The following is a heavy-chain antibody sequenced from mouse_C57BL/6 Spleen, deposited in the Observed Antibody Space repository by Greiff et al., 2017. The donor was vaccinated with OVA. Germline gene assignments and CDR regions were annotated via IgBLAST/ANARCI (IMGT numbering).Heavy chain of an antibody. CDR1: GYAFTNYL. V-gene: IGHV1-54*01. J-gene: IGHJ1*03. CDR2: INPGSGGT. CDR3: ARYRDYYGSSYGWYLDV. Sequence: QVQLQQSGAELVRPGTSVKVSCKASGYAFTNYLIEWVKQRPGQGLEWIGVINPGSGGTNYNEKFKGKATLTADKSSSTAYMQLSSLTSEDYAVYFCARYRDYYGSSYGWYLDVWGTGTTVTVSS. D-gene: IGHD1-1*01.